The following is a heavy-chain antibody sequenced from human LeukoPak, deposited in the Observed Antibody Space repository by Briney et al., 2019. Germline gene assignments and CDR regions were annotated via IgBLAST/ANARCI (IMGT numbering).Heavy chain of an antibody. CDR2: ISLSGVT. J-gene: IGHJ4*01. D-gene: IGHD1-26*01. Sequence: SETLSLTCGVSGGSISSTNWWSWVRQPPGQGLEWIGEISLSGVTNYNPSLKSRVTMSLDRSKNHLSLTLTSVTAADTAVYYCSRESGAFSPFGYWGHRTLVTVSS. CDR1: GGSISSTNW. V-gene: IGHV4-4*02. CDR3: SRESGAFSPFGY.